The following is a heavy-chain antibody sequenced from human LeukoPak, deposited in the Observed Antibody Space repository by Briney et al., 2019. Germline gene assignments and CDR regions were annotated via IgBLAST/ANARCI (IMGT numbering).Heavy chain of an antibody. V-gene: IGHV3-23*01. Sequence: GGSLRLSCAASGFTFSNYAMSWVRQAPGKGLEWVSGISGSGGSTYYADSVKGRFTISRDNSKNTLYLQMNSLRAEDTAVYYCAKWRTQQQLVLDAFDIWGQGTMVTVSS. CDR2: ISGSGGST. J-gene: IGHJ3*02. CDR1: GFTFSNYA. D-gene: IGHD6-13*01. CDR3: AKWRTQQQLVLDAFDI.